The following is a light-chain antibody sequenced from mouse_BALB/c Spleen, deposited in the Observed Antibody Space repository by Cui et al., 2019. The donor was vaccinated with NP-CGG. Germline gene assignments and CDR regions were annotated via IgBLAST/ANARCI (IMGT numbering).Light chain of an antibody. V-gene: IGLV1*01. CDR2: GTN. Sequence: QAVVTQESALTTSPGETVTLTCRSSTGAVTNSNYANWVQEKPDHLFTGLIGGTNNRAPGVPARFSGSLIGDKAALTIKGAQTEDEAIYFCALWYSNHWVFGGGTKLTVL. CDR1: TGAVTNSNY. CDR3: ALWYSNHWV. J-gene: IGLJ1*01.